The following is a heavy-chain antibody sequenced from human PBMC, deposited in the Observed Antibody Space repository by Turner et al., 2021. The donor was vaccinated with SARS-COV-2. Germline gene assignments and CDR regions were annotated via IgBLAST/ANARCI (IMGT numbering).Heavy chain of an antibody. Sequence: QLHLQESGPGLVKPSETLSLTCTVSDDSIRNSVYFWGWFRQPPGKGLEWIGSIYYSGSTYYNPSLKSRVTISVDTSKNQFSLKLSSVTAADTAVYYCARDGGDPPRYFQHWGQGTLVTVSS. CDR3: ARDGGDPPRYFQH. V-gene: IGHV4-39*02. J-gene: IGHJ1*01. CDR2: IYYSGST. CDR1: DDSIRNSVYF. D-gene: IGHD2-21*02.